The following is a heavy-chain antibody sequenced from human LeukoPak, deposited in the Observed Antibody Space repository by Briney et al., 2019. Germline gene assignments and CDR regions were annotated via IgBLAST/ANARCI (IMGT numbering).Heavy chain of an antibody. Sequence: SETLSLTCTVSGGSIGSNYWSWIRQPPGKGLEWIGYIHYSGSTNYNPSLKSRVTISVDTSKNQFSLKLSSVTAADTAVYYCARGVNSGYFDYCGQGTLVTVSS. CDR3: ARGVNSGYFDY. D-gene: IGHD1-26*01. CDR1: GGSIGSNY. V-gene: IGHV4-59*01. CDR2: IHYSGST. J-gene: IGHJ4*02.